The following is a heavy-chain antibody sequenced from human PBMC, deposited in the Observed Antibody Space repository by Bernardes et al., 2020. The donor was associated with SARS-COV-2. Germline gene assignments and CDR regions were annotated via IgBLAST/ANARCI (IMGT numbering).Heavy chain of an antibody. CDR3: ARRARSSTIVAFDY. V-gene: IGHV4-59*08. J-gene: IGHJ4*02. CDR2: IYYSGST. CDR1: SCSFSRYY. Sequence: SAALSPTCTVSSCSFSRYYLSWLRPPPGKGLEWLGYIYYSGSTNYNPSLKSRVTISVDTSKNQFSLKLSSVTAADTAVYYCARRARSSTIVAFDYWGQGTLVTVSS. D-gene: IGHD2-2*01.